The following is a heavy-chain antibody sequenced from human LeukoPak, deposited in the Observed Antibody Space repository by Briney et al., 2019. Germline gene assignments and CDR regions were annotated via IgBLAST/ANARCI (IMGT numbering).Heavy chain of an antibody. J-gene: IGHJ3*02. V-gene: IGHV4-30-2*01. CDR1: GGSISSGGYS. Sequence: SDTLSLTCAVSGGSISSGGYSWRWIRQPPGKGLEWIGYIYHSGSTYYNPSLKSRVTISVDRSKNQFSLKVSSVTAADTVVYYCARARSAFDIWGQGTMVTVSS. CDR3: ARARSAFDI. CDR2: IYHSGST.